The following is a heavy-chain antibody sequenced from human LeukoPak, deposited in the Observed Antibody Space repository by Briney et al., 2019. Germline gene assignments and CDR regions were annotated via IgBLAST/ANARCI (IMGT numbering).Heavy chain of an antibody. CDR2: IYYSGST. V-gene: IGHV4-61*01. Sequence: PSETLSLTCTVPGGSFSSGSYYWSWVRQPPGKGLEWTGYIYYSGSTNYNPSHKSRVTISVDTSKNQFSLKLSSVTAADTAVYYCARGDCSSTSCYLGYWGQGTLVTVSS. CDR3: ARGDCSSTSCYLGY. J-gene: IGHJ4*02. D-gene: IGHD2-2*01. CDR1: GGSFSSGSYY.